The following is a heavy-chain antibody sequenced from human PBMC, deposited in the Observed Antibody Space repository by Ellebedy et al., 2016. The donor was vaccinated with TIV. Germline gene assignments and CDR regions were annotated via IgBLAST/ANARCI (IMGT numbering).Heavy chain of an antibody. CDR2: ISGSGGST. CDR1: GFTFSSYA. Sequence: GGSLRLXXAASGFTFSSYAMSWVRQAPGKGLEWVSAISGSGGSTYYADSVKGRFTISRDNSKNTLYLQMNSLRAEDTAVYYCAKEAGYSSGWYLDYWGQGTLVTVSS. V-gene: IGHV3-23*01. J-gene: IGHJ4*02. D-gene: IGHD6-19*01. CDR3: AKEAGYSSGWYLDY.